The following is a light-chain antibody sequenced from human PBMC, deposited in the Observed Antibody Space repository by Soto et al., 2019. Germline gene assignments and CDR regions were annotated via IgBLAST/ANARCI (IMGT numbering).Light chain of an antibody. CDR3: QQYGSSRT. CDR2: GAS. J-gene: IGKJ1*01. Sequence: EIGLTQSPGTPSLSPGERATLSCRASQSVSSSYLAWYQQKPGQAPRLLIYGASSRATGIPDRFSGSGSGTDFTLTISRLEPEDFAVYYCQQYGSSRTFGQGTKVDNK. V-gene: IGKV3-20*01. CDR1: QSVSSSY.